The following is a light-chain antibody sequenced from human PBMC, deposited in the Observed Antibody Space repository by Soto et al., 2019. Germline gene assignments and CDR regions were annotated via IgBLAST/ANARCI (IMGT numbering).Light chain of an antibody. CDR3: SSYGGSNNFV. V-gene: IGLV2-8*01. J-gene: IGLJ1*01. CDR1: SSDVGGYNF. Sequence: QSALTQPPSTSGSPGQSVTISCTGTSSDVGGYNFVSWYQHFPGKAPKLIIYEVTKRPSGVPDRFSGSKSGNTASLTVSGLQTDDEADYYCSSYGGSNNFVFGTGTKVTVL. CDR2: EVT.